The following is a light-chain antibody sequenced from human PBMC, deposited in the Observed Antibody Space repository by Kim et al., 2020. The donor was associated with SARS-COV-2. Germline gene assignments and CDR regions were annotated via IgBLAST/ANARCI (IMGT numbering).Light chain of an antibody. CDR2: DDC. CDR3: QVWDSSSDQLVV. V-gene: IGLV3-21*03. Sequence: PCKTASITCWGNNIGSKCVHWSQQKPGQAPVLVVYDDCDRPSGIPERFSGSNSGNTATLTISRVDAGDEADYYCQVWDSSSDQLVVFGGGTQLTVL. J-gene: IGLJ2*01. CDR1: NIGSKC.